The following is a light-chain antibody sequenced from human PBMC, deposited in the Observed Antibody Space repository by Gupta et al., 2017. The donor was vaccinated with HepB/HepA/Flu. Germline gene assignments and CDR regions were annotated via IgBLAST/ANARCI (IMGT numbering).Light chain of an antibody. CDR1: QSISSW. CDR3: QQYSDYSLT. CDR2: KAS. Sequence: DIQMTQSPSTLSASVGDRVTITCRASQSISSWLAWYQQKLGKAPKLLIYKASTLESGVPSRFSGDGSGTDFTLTINSLQPDDFATYYCQQYSDYSLTFGEGTKVEDK. J-gene: IGKJ1*01. V-gene: IGKV1-5*03.